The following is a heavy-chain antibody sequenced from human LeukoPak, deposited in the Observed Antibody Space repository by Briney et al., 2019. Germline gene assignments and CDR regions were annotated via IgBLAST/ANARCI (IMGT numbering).Heavy chain of an antibody. CDR3: ASSESSSWFASSDAFDI. D-gene: IGHD6-13*01. Sequence: ASVKVSCKASGYTFTSYGISWVRQAPGQGLEWMGWISAYNGNTNHAQKVQGRVTMTTDTSTSTAYMELRSLRSDDTAVYYCASSESSSWFASSDAFDIWGQGTMVTVSS. CDR2: ISAYNGNT. V-gene: IGHV1-18*01. J-gene: IGHJ3*02. CDR1: GYTFTSYG.